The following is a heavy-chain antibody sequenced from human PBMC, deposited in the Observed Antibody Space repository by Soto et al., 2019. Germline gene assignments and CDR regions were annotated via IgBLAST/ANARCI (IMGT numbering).Heavy chain of an antibody. V-gene: IGHV1-3*01. D-gene: IGHD3-22*01. CDR1: GYTFTSYA. Sequence: ASVKVSCKASGYTFTSYAMPWVRPAPGQRLEWMVCINAGNGNTKYSQKFQGRVTITRDTSASTAYMELSSLRSEDTAVYYCASNYYDSSVPIREAFDIWGQGTMVTVSS. J-gene: IGHJ3*02. CDR3: ASNYYDSSVPIREAFDI. CDR2: INAGNGNT.